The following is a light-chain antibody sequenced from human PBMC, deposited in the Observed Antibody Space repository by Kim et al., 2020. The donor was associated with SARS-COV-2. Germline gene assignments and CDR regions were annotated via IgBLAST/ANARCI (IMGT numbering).Light chain of an antibody. J-gene: IGKJ2*01. CDR3: QQSYATPYT. V-gene: IGKV1-39*01. Sequence: DIQMTQSPSFLSASVGDRVTITCRASQTINTYLNWFQHKPGKAPKVLMYDTSTLQSGVPSRFSGSGSGTDFTLTITSLRPEDFATYYCQQSYATPYTFGQGTKLEI. CDR1: QTINTY. CDR2: DTS.